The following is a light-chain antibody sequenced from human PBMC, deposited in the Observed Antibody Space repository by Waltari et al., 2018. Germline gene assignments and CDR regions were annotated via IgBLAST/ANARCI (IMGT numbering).Light chain of an antibody. J-gene: IGLJ3*02. Sequence: QSALTQPRSVSGSPGQSVAIPCTGTSIDVGSSNYVPWYHPHPGKAPKLIIFDVIKRPSGVPDRFSGSKSGNTASLTISGLQAEDEADYHCSSTAGGYTWVFGGGTKLTVL. CDR2: DVI. V-gene: IGLV2-11*01. CDR3: SSTAGGYTWV. CDR1: SIDVGSSNY.